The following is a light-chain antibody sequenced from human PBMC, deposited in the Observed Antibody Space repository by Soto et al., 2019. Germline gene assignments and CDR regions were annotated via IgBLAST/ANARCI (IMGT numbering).Light chain of an antibody. CDR2: DAS. CDR3: QQYNSYSGT. Sequence: DIQMTQPPSTLSASVGDRVTITCRASQSISSWLAWYQQKPGKAPKLLIYDASSLESGVPSRFSGSGSGTEFTLTISSLQPDDFATYYCQQYNSYSGTFGQGTRWIS. J-gene: IGKJ1*01. V-gene: IGKV1-5*01. CDR1: QSISSW.